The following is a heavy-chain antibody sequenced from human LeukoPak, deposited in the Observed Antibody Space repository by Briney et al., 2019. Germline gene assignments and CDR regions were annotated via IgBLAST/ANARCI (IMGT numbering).Heavy chain of an antibody. V-gene: IGHV1-18*01. J-gene: IGHJ4*02. CDR3: ARGRGHYSSGWYVDY. Sequence: ASVKVSCKASAYTFTSYGISWVRQAPGQGLEWMGWISAYNGNTNYAQKLQGRVTMTTDTSTSTAYMELRSLRSDDTAVYYCARGRGHYSSGWYVDYWGQGTLVTVYS. D-gene: IGHD6-19*01. CDR2: ISAYNGNT. CDR1: AYTFTSYG.